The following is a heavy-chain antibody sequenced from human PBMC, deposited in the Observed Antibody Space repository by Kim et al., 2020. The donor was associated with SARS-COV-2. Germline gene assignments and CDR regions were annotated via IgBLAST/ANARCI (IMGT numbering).Heavy chain of an antibody. D-gene: IGHD2-8*01. CDR1: GDSVSSNSAA. V-gene: IGHV6-1*01. CDR3: ARGPLTNGLGYCTNGVCYGSYYYYGMDV. J-gene: IGHJ6*02. Sequence: SQTLSLTCAISGDSVSSNSAAWNWIRQSPSRGLEWLGRTYYRSKWYNDYAVSVKSRITINPDTSKNQFSLQLNSVTPEDTAVYYCARGPLTNGLGYCTNGVCYGSYYYYGMDVWGQGTTVTVSS. CDR2: TYYRSKWYN.